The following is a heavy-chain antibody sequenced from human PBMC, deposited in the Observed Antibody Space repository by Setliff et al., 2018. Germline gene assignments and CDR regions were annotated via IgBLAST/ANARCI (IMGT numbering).Heavy chain of an antibody. CDR3: AREKGYYNSGSYKYWFDP. V-gene: IGHV1-69*05. D-gene: IGHD3-10*01. J-gene: IGHJ5*02. Sequence: SVKVSCKASGGTFSSNGISWVRQAPGQGLEWMGGINPIFGTTTYAQKFQGRVTITTDESTSTAYMDLSSLTSDDTAIYYCAREKGYYNSGSYKYWFDPWGQGTLVTSPQ. CDR2: INPIFGTT. CDR1: GGTFSSNG.